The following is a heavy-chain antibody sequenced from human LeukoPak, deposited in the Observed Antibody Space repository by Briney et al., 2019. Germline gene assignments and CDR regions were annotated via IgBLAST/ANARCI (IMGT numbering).Heavy chain of an antibody. D-gene: IGHD6-19*01. CDR3: ACPPIAVAEGL. J-gene: IGHJ4*02. CDR2: IKQDGSEK. CDR1: GFTFSSYW. V-gene: IGHV3-7*01. Sequence: GGSLRLSCAASGFTFSSYWMSWVRQAPGKGLEWVANIKQDGSEKYYVDSVKGRFTISRDNAKNSLYLQMNSLRAEDTAVYYCACPPIAVAEGLWGQGTLVTVSS.